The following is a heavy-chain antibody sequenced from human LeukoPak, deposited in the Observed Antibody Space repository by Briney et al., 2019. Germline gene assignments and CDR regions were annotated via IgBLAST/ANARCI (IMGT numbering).Heavy chain of an antibody. J-gene: IGHJ6*02. D-gene: IGHD3-10*02. CDR3: ASVVRGIIIFNYYGMDV. CDR1: GFTVSNKY. Sequence: PGGSLRLSCAASGFTVSNKYMSWVRQAPGKGLDWVSVIYSGGRTDYADSVKGRFTISRDNSRNTLYLEMNSLRAEDTAVYYCASVVRGIIIFNYYGMDVWGQGTTVTVSS. CDR2: IYSGGRT. V-gene: IGHV3-53*01.